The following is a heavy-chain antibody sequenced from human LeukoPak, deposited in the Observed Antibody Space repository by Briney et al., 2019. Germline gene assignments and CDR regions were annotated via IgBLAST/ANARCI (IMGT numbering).Heavy chain of an antibody. D-gene: IGHD5-18*01. CDR1: GFTFDSFW. J-gene: IGHJ6*03. V-gene: IGHV3-7*01. CDR2: INQGGSEK. Sequence: PGGSLRLSCAASGFTFDSFWMTWVRQAPGKGLEWVANINQGGSEKYYVDSVKGRFTISRDNAKNSLYLQMNSLRAEDTAVYYCARVRDSYDSYYYYYYYMDVWGKGTTVTVSS. CDR3: ARVRDSYDSYYYYYYYMDV.